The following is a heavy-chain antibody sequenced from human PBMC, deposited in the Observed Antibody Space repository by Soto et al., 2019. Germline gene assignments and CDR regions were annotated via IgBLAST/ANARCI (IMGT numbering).Heavy chain of an antibody. Sequence: ASVKVSCKASGYTFSSYYIHWVRQAPGQGLEWIGIINPNGGSTNYAQNFKGRLTVTRDTSTATVYMDLSALTSDDTAVYYCARSYYDFWSGYYPRVYNWFDPWGQGTLVTVSS. J-gene: IGHJ5*02. D-gene: IGHD3-3*01. CDR1: GYTFSSYY. V-gene: IGHV1-46*01. CDR3: ARSYYDFWSGYYPRVYNWFDP. CDR2: INPNGGST.